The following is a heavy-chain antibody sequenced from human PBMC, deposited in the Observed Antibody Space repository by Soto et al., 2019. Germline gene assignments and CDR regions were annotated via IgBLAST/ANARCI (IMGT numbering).Heavy chain of an antibody. CDR2: INHSGST. CDR1: GGSFSGYY. CDR3: ARYAALEWYNCDAFSI. V-gene: IGHV4-34*01. Sequence: QVQLQQWGAGLLKPSETLSLTCAVYGGSFSGYYWRWIRQPPVKGLEWFGEINHSGSTNYNPYLKSRVTISVDTSKNQFSLKLSSGTAADTSVYYCARYAALEWYNCDAFSICGQVTMVTFSS. D-gene: IGHD3-3*01. J-gene: IGHJ3*02.